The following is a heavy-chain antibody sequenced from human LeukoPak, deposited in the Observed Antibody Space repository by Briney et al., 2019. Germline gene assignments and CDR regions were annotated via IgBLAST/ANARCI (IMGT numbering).Heavy chain of an antibody. D-gene: IGHD3-10*01. V-gene: IGHV4-4*07. CDR3: ARDRYGSGRPFDY. J-gene: IGHJ4*02. CDR2: IYTSGST. CDR1: GRSISSYY. Sequence: SETLSLTCTVSGRSISSYYWSWMPQPAGKGLEWIGRIYTSGSTNYNPSPKSRVTMSVDTSKNQFSLKLSSVTAADTAVYYCARDRYGSGRPFDYWGQGTLVTVSS.